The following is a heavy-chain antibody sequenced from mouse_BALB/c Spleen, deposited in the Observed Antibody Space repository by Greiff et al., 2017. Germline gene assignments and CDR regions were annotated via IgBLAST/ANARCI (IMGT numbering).Heavy chain of an antibody. Sequence: ESGPGLVEPSQSLSLTCTVTGYSITSDYAWNWIRQFPGNKLEWMGYISYSGSTSYNPSLKSRISITRDTSKNQFFLQLNSVTTEDTATYYCAAIYYGNYRYYFDYWGQGTTLTVSS. CDR1: GYSITSDYA. D-gene: IGHD2-1*01. CDR2: ISYSGST. V-gene: IGHV3-2*02. J-gene: IGHJ2*01. CDR3: AAIYYGNYRYYFDY.